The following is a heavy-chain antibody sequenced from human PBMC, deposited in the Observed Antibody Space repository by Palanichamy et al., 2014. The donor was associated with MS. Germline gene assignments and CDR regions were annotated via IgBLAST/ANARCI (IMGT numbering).Heavy chain of an antibody. D-gene: IGHD3-9*01. Sequence: VQLQDRGPGLVKPSPDPVPHLHCLWWLHQQWWLRTGAGSASTQEGPGVDWVHLLHGGTYYNPSLKSRVTISVDTSKNQFSLKLSSVTAADTAVYYCAGFDWFNAFDIWGQGTMVTVSS. V-gene: IGHV4-31*03. CDR3: AGFDWFNAFDI. CDR1: WLHQQWWLRT. CDR2: LLHGGT. J-gene: IGHJ3*02.